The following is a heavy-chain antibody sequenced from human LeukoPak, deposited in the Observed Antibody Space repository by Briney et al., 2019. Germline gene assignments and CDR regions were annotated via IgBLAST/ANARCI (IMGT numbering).Heavy chain of an antibody. J-gene: IGHJ5*02. Sequence: GGSLRLSCAASGFTFSNFAMSWVRQTPGKGLEWVSGISGSGANSYYADSVKGRFTISRDNSKNTLYLQMNSLRAEDTAVYYCAKDGYCSSTSCYLDWFDPWGQGTLVTVSS. CDR1: GFTFSNFA. CDR2: ISGSGANS. D-gene: IGHD2-2*03. CDR3: AKDGYCSSTSCYLDWFDP. V-gene: IGHV3-23*01.